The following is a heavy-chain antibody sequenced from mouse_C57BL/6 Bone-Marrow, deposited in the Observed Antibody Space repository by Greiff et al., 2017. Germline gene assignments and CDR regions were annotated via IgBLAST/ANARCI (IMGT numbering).Heavy chain of an antibody. CDR1: GFTFSSYT. V-gene: IGHV5-9*01. CDR3: ARRFPFGY. Sequence: EVKVVESGGGLVKPGGSLKLSCAASGFTFSSYTMSWVRQTPEKRLEWVATISGGGGNTYYPDSGKGRFTISRDNAKNTLYLQMSSLRSEDTALYYCARRFPFGYWGQGTTLTVSS. CDR2: ISGGGGNT. J-gene: IGHJ2*01.